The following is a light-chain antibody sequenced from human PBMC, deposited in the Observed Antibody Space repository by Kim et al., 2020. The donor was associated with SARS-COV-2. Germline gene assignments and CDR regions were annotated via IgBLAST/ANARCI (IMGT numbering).Light chain of an antibody. CDR2: SAS. V-gene: IGKV3D-15*01. CDR1: QTVFSN. Sequence: MSPGERATLSCRASQTVFSNLAWYQQKPGQAPRLLLYSASTRATGTPARFSGSGSGTEFTLTISSLQSEDLAVYYCQQYDSWPLTFGGGTKVDIK. J-gene: IGKJ4*01. CDR3: QQYDSWPLT.